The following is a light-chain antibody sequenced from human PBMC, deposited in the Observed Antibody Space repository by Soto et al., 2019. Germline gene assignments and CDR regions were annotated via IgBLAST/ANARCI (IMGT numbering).Light chain of an antibody. CDR2: EVS. CDR3: MQSTQLPPT. Sequence: DVVMTQPPLSLSVAAGQPSSCACRATQTLLHITGETFLFWYLQKPGQSPQLLIYEVSTRVSGVPDRFSGSGSGTDFTLEISRVETDDVGIYYCMQSTQLPPTFGQGTRLEI. J-gene: IGKJ5*01. V-gene: IGKV2D-29*02. CDR1: QTLLHITGETF.